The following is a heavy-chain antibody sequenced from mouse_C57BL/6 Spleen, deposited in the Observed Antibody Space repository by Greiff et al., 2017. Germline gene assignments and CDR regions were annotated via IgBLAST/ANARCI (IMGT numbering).Heavy chain of an antibody. Sequence: EVQLVESGGDLVKPGGSLKLSCAASGFTFSSYGMSWVRQTPDKRLEWVATISSGGSYTYYPDSVKGRFTISRDNAKNTLYLQMSSLKSEDTAIYYCARHRYYDYDAGFAYWGQGTLVTVSA. CDR3: ARHRYYDYDAGFAY. D-gene: IGHD2-4*01. V-gene: IGHV5-6*01. CDR1: GFTFSSYG. CDR2: ISSGGSYT. J-gene: IGHJ3*01.